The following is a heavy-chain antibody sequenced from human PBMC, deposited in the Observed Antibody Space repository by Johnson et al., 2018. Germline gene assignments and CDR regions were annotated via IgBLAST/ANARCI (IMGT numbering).Heavy chain of an antibody. CDR3: ARGRYGGGDCYTPHVY. CDR2: ISYDGSNH. D-gene: IGHD2-21*02. Sequence: QVQLVESGGGVVQTGRSLRLSCAASGLTFSSYSMHWVRQAPGKGLEWVALISYDGSNHYYADSVKGRFTVSRDNSKSTLSLQMNSLRTGDTAVYYCARGRYGGGDCYTPHVYWGQGTLVTVSS. V-gene: IGHV3-30-3*01. CDR1: GLTFSSYS. J-gene: IGHJ4*02.